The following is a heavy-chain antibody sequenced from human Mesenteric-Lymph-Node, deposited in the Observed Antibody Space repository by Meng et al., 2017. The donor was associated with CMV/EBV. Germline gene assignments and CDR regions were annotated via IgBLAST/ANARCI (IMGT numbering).Heavy chain of an antibody. CDR1: QFNFGTYA. Sequence: GESLKISCAASQFNFGTYAMHWVRQAPGKGLEWVSSISSSGDNTYYADSVKGRFTISRDNYKNTLYLQKNSLRAEDTAVYYCAKQGQGSSSWSPNWGQGTLVTVSS. D-gene: IGHD6-13*01. V-gene: IGHV3-23*01. J-gene: IGHJ4*02. CDR2: ISSSGDNT. CDR3: AKQGQGSSSWSPN.